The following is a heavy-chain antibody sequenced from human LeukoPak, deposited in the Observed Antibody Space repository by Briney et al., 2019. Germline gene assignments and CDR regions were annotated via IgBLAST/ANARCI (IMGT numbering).Heavy chain of an antibody. V-gene: IGHV4-59*01. CDR1: GGSISSYY. D-gene: IGHD3-3*01. CDR3: ARDRDYEFWSGYYRPYWYFDL. J-gene: IGHJ2*01. Sequence: SETLSLTCTVSGGSISSYYWSWIRQPPGKGLEWIGYIYYSGGTNYNPSLKSRVTISVDTSKNQFSLKLSSVTAADTAVYYCARDRDYEFWSGYYRPYWYFDLWGRGTLVTVSS. CDR2: IYYSGGT.